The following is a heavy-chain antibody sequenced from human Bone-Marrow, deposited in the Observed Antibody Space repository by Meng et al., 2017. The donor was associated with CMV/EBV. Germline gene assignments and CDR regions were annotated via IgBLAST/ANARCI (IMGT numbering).Heavy chain of an antibody. D-gene: IGHD3-10*01. J-gene: IGHJ3*02. CDR2: MNPNSGDI. V-gene: IGHV1-8*01. CDR1: GYTFTNYD. Sequence: ASVKVSCKASGYTFTNYDINWVRQATGQGLEWMGWMNPNSGDIGYAPKFQDGVTMTRHTSISTAYMELSSLRSEDTAVYYCARGLYSYDSGSYIGPLGGSFDIWGQGTVVTVSS. CDR3: ARGLYSYDSGSYIGPLGGSFDI.